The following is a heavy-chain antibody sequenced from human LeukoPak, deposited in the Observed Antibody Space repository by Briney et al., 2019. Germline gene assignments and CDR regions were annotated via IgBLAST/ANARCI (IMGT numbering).Heavy chain of an antibody. J-gene: IGHJ4*02. CDR1: GGSVSSASYY. V-gene: IGHV4-31*03. CDR2: INYRGST. D-gene: IGHD5-24*01. Sequence: SETLSLTCTVSGGSVSSASYYWSWIRQHPGKGLEWNGNINYRGSTYYSPSLKSRINISVDTSKNQFSLKLSSMTAADTAMFYCARGLRDGHKPFDYWGQGTLVIVSS. CDR3: ARGLRDGHKPFDY.